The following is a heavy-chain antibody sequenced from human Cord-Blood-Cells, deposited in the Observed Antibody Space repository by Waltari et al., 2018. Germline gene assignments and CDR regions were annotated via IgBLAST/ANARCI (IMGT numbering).Heavy chain of an antibody. J-gene: IGHJ4*02. D-gene: IGHD6-13*01. CDR1: GFAVSGNY. Sequence: EVQLVESGGGLIQPGGSMRPSCAASGFAVSGNYMSCARQAPGKGLEWVIVIYSGGSTYYADSVKGRFTISRDNSKNTLYLQMNSLRAEDTAVYYCARDIAAADPVDDYWGQGTLVTVSS. CDR2: IYSGGST. V-gene: IGHV3-53*01. CDR3: ARDIAAADPVDDY.